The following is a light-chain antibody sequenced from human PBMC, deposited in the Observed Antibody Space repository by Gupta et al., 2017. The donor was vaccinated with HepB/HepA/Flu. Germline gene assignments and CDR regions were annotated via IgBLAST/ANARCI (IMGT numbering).Light chain of an antibody. V-gene: IGKV1-39*01. J-gene: IGKJ1*01. CDR3: QQRYSNPRDWT. CDR2: AAS. CDR1: QSISSY. Sequence: DIQMTQSPSSLSASVGDRVTITCRASQSISSYLNWYQQKPGKAPKLLIYAASSLQRGVPSRFSGSGCGTDFTLTISSRQPEDFATYYCQQRYSNPRDWTFGQGTKVEIK.